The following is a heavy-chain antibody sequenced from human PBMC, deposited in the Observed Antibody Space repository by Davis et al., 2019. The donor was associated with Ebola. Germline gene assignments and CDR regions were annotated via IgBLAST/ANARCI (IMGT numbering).Heavy chain of an antibody. J-gene: IGHJ4*02. Sequence: GGSLRLSCAASGFTFSSYWMSWVRQASGKGLEWVANIIQDGSQKYYVDSVKGRFTISRDNAKNSVDLQMHSLRAEDTAVYYCARERLSGFWSGYPDYWGQGTLVTVSS. CDR3: ARERLSGFWSGYPDY. CDR2: IIQDGSQK. V-gene: IGHV3-7*01. D-gene: IGHD3-3*01. CDR1: GFTFSSYW.